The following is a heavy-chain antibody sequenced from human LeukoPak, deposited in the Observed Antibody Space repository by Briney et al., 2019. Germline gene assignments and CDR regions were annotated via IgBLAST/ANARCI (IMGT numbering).Heavy chain of an antibody. CDR3: ARRANWGFFDY. V-gene: IGHV4-59*01. D-gene: IGHD7-27*01. Sequence: SETLSLTCTVSGGSINNYRWSWIRQPPGKGLEWIGYIYNSGSTNYDPSLKSRVTISVDTSKNQFSLKLSSVTAADTAVYHCARRANWGFFDYWGQGILVTVSS. CDR2: IYNSGST. J-gene: IGHJ4*02. CDR1: GGSINNYR.